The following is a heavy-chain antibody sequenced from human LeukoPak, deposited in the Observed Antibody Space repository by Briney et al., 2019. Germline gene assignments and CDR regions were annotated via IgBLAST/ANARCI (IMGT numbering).Heavy chain of an antibody. V-gene: IGHV3-30-3*01. Sequence: GGSLRLSCAASGFTFSSYAMHWVRQAPGKGLEWVAVISYDGSNKYYADSVKGRFTISRDNSKNTLYLQMNSLRAEDTAVYYCARDPQWLNYYYYYGMDVWGQGTTVTVSS. CDR3: ARDPQWLNYYYYYGMDV. CDR2: ISYDGSNK. CDR1: GFTFSSYA. D-gene: IGHD6-19*01. J-gene: IGHJ6*02.